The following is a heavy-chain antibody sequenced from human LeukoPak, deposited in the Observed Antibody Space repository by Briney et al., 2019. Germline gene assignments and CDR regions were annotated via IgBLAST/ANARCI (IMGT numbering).Heavy chain of an antibody. CDR2: ISGSGSTI. D-gene: IGHD4-17*01. CDR1: GFSFSDYH. CDR3: ARVNYGDFFDY. J-gene: IGHJ4*02. V-gene: IGHV3-11*01. Sequence: GGSLRLSCAGSGFSFSDYHMSWIRQAPGKGLEWVSYISGSGSTIYYADSVKGRFTISRDNAKNSLYLQVNSLRAEDTAVYYCARVNYGDFFDYWGQGTLVTVSS.